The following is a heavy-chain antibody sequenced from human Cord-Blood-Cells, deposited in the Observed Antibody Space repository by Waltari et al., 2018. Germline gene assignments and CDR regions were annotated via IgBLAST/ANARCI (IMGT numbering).Heavy chain of an antibody. J-gene: IGHJ4*02. CDR2: TYYRSKGYN. D-gene: IGHD5-12*01. CDR1: GDRVSSNSAA. Sequence: QVQLQQSGPGLVKPSQTLSLTCAISGDRVSSNSAAWNWIRQSPSSGLEWLGRTYYRSKGYNDDAVSVKSRITINPATSKNQFSLQLNSVTPEDTAVYYCARDRQDSGYYFDYWGQGTLVTVSS. V-gene: IGHV6-1*01. CDR3: ARDRQDSGYYFDY.